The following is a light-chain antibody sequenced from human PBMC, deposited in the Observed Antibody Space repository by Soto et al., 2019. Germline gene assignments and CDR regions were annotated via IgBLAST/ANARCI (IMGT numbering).Light chain of an antibody. Sequence: QSVLTQPPSVYGAPGQRVTISCTGSSSNIGAGYDVNWYQQLPGTAPKLLIYGNNNRPSGVPDRISGSKSGTSASLAITGLHAEDEADYYCQSYDNSLSARVFGGGTKVTVL. CDR2: GNN. CDR1: SSNIGAGYD. V-gene: IGLV1-40*01. CDR3: QSYDNSLSARV. J-gene: IGLJ2*01.